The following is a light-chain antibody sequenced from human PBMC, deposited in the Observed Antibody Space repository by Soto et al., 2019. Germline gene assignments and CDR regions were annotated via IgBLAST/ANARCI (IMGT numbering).Light chain of an antibody. Sequence: EVGLAHSPAALSLSPGGRAPPPCRVSQSINIYLAWYQQKLGQAPRLLIYDASIRATGIPARFSGSGSGTDFTLTISSLEPEDFGVYYCQQRYSWPLTFGGGTKVDIK. V-gene: IGKV3-11*01. J-gene: IGKJ4*01. CDR1: QSINIY. CDR3: QQRYSWPLT. CDR2: DAS.